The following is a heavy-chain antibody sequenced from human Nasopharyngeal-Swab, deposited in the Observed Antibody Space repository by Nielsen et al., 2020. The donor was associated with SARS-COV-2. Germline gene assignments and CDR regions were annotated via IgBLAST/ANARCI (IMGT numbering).Heavy chain of an antibody. V-gene: IGHV4-39*01. CDR3: ARGAYSSGWYDY. Sequence: SETLSLTCTVSGGSISSSSYYWGWIRQPPGKGLEWIGSIYYSGSTYYNPSLKSRVTISVDTSKNQFSLKLSSVTAADTAVYYCARGAYSSGWYDYWGQGTLVTVFS. J-gene: IGHJ4*02. CDR2: IYYSGST. CDR1: GGSISSSSYY. D-gene: IGHD6-19*01.